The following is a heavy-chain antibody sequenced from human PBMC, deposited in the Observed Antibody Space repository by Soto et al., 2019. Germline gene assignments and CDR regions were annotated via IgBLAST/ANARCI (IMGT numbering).Heavy chain of an antibody. CDR1: GGTFSSYT. J-gene: IGHJ4*02. Sequence: QVQLVQSGAEVKKPGSSVKVSCKASGGTFSSYTISWVRQAPGQGLEWMGRIIPILGIANYAQKFHARVTITADKSTSTAYMELSSLRSEDTAVYYCAREEYLARTDYWGQVTLVTVAS. CDR2: IIPILGIA. CDR3: AREEYLARTDY. D-gene: IGHD2-2*02. V-gene: IGHV1-69*08.